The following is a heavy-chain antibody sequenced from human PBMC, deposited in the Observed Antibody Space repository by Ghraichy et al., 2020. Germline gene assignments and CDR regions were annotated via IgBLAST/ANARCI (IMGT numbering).Heavy chain of an antibody. V-gene: IGHV4-59*01. D-gene: IGHD5-12*01. CDR2: ISYSGST. CDR1: GGSISSYY. CDR3: ARDRQNGYGFDY. Sequence: SETLSLTCTVSGGSISSYYWSWVRQPPGKGLEWIGYISYSGSTNYNPSLKSRVTISVDTSKNQFSLKLSSVTAADTAVYYCARDRQNGYGFDYWGQGTLVTVSS. J-gene: IGHJ4*02.